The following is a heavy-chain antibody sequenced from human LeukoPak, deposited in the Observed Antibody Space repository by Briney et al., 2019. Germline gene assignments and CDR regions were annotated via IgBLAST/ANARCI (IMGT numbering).Heavy chain of an antibody. CDR1: GGSISSYY. CDR2: IYYSGST. J-gene: IGHJ4*02. Sequence: PSETLSLTCTVSGGSISSYYWSWIRQPPGKGLEWIGYIYYSGSTNYNPSLKSRVTMSVDTSKIQFSLTLTSVTAADTAVYYCARGFYFDYWGQGTLVTVSS. CDR3: ARGFYFDY. V-gene: IGHV4-59*12.